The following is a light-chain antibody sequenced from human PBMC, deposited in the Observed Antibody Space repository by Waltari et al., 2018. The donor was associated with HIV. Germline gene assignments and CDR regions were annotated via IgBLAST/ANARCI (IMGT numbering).Light chain of an antibody. J-gene: IGLJ2*01. CDR1: SGSIASNY. Sequence: NFMLAQPHSVSESPGKTVTISCTRSSGSIASNYVQWYQQRPGTSPTTVIYEDNQRPSGVPGLFSGSIDSSSNSASLTLSALKTEDEADYYCQSYDSSTPVVFGGGTKLTV. V-gene: IGLV6-57*01. CDR2: EDN. CDR3: QSYDSSTPVV.